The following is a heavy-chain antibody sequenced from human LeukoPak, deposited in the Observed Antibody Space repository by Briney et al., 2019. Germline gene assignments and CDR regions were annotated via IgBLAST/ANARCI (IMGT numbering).Heavy chain of an antibody. CDR1: GGSISSSSYY. J-gene: IGHJ4*02. V-gene: IGHV4-39*07. CDR2: IYYSGST. D-gene: IGHD3-10*01. Sequence: SETLSLTCTVSGGSISSSSYYWGWIRQPPGKGLEWIGSIYYSGSTYYNPSLKSRVTISVDTSKNQFSLKLSSVTAADTAVYYCARDRGTMIRGDHGVDFWGQGTLVTVSS. CDR3: ARDRGTMIRGDHGVDF.